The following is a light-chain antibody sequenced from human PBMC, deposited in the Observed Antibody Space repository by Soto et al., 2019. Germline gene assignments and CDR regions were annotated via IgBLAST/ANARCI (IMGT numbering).Light chain of an antibody. J-gene: IGKJ1*01. CDR3: QQYGDRPRT. Sequence: EIVLTQSPGTLSLSPGERATLSCRASQSVSSSYLAWYQQKPGQAPRLLIYRTSNRATGIPDRFSGSGSGTDFTLTISRLEPEDFAVYFCQQYGDRPRTFGQGTKVDIK. CDR1: QSVSSSY. V-gene: IGKV3-20*01. CDR2: RTS.